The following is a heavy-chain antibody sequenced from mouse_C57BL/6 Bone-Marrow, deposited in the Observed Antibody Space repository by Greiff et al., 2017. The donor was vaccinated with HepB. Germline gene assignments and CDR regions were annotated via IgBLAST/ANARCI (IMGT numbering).Heavy chain of an antibody. V-gene: IGHV5-4*03. Sequence: EVKLVESGGGLVKPGGSLKLSCAASGFTFSSYAMSWVRQTPEKRLEWVATISDGGSYTYYPDNVKGRFTISRDNAKNNLYLQMSHLKSEDTAMYYCARGGLPFDYWGQGTTLTVSS. CDR1: GFTFSSYA. J-gene: IGHJ2*01. CDR2: ISDGGSYT. CDR3: ARGGLPFDY. D-gene: IGHD2-4*01.